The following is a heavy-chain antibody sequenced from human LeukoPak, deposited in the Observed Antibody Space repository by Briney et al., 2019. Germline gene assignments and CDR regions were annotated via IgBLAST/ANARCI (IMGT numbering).Heavy chain of an antibody. Sequence: SQTLSLTCAISGDSVSSNSAAWNWIRQSPSRGLEWLGRTYYRSKWYNDYAVSVKSRITINPDTSKNQFSLQLNPVTPEDTAVYYCARDLSLGTDYYYYYGMDVWGQGTTVTVSS. CDR3: ARDLSLGTDYYYYYGMDV. CDR2: TYYRSKWYN. CDR1: GDSVSSNSAA. D-gene: IGHD1-14*01. V-gene: IGHV6-1*01. J-gene: IGHJ6*02.